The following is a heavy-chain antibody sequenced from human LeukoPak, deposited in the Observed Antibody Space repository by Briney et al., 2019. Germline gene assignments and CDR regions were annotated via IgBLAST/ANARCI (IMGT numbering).Heavy chain of an antibody. CDR3: AIMHPYYDGSGYWVQ. Sequence: GGSLRLSCAASGFTFSSYAMSWVRQAPGKGLEWVSAISGSGGSTYYADSVKGRFTISRDNSKNTLYLQMNSLRAEDTAVYYCAIMHPYYDGSGYWVQWGQGTLVTVSS. CDR1: GFTFSSYA. D-gene: IGHD3-22*01. CDR2: ISGSGGST. V-gene: IGHV3-23*01. J-gene: IGHJ4*02.